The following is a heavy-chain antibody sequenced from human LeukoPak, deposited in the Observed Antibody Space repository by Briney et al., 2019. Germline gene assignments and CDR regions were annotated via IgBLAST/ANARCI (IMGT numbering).Heavy chain of an antibody. CDR3: ARGRLVRGVIITRIGWFDP. J-gene: IGHJ5*02. CDR2: INHSGST. Sequence: SETLSLTCAVYGGSFSGYYWSWIRQPPGKGLEWIGEINHSGSTNYNPSLKSRVTISVDTSKNQFSLKLSSVTAADMAVYYCARGRLVRGVIITRIGWFDPWGQGTLVTVSS. CDR1: GGSFSGYY. D-gene: IGHD3-10*01. V-gene: IGHV4-34*01.